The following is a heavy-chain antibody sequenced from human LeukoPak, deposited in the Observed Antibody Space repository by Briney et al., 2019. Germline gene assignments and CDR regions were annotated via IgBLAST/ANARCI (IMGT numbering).Heavy chain of an antibody. J-gene: IGHJ5*02. Sequence: SETLSLTCTVSGGSISSSSYYWGWLRQPPGKGLEWIASIYNSGSTYYNPSLNSRVTISVHRSKNNFSLKLISLTAADTAVYYCARHWQQMYPSPSFDPCVQGNLVTVSS. CDR2: IYNSGST. CDR1: GGSISSSSYY. V-gene: IGHV4-39*01. CDR3: ARHWQQMYPSPSFDP. D-gene: IGHD6-13*01.